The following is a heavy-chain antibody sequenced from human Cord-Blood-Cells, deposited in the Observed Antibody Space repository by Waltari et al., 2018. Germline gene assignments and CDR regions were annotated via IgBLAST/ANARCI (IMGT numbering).Heavy chain of an antibody. Sequence: QMQLVQSGPEVKKPGTSVKVSCKASGFTFTSSAVQWVRQARGQRLEWIGRIVVGSGNTNYAQKFQERVTITRDMSTSTAYMELSSMRSEDTAVYYCAAVPYSSSWYFDYWGQGTLVTVSS. J-gene: IGHJ4*02. CDR2: IVVGSGNT. CDR1: GFTFTSSA. V-gene: IGHV1-58*01. CDR3: AAVPYSSSWYFDY. D-gene: IGHD6-13*01.